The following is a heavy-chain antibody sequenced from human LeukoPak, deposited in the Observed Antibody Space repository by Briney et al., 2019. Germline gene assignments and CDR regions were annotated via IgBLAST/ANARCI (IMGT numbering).Heavy chain of an antibody. D-gene: IGHD3-22*01. V-gene: IGHV3-53*01. CDR3: ARHFYDNTFDI. J-gene: IGHJ3*02. CDR2: LFTGDSA. CDR1: GFTVSNNY. Sequence: QPGGSLRLSCAASGFTVSNNYISWVPQAPEKGLEWVSVLFTGDSAYYADSVKGRFTISRDNSKNTLYLQMSSLRAEDTAVYYCARHFYDNTFDIWGQGTMVTVSS.